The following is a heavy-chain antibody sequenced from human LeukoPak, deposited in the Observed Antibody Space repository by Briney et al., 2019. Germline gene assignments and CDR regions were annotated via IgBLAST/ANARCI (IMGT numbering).Heavy chain of an antibody. V-gene: IGHV3-33*01. Sequence: GGSLRFSGPASGFTFGTNGMHWVGQAPAKGLEWVAVIWYDGSNKYYADSVKGRFTISRDNSKNTLYLQMNSLRAEDTAVYYCATRVGYSSSWYPDYGMDVWGQGTTVTVSS. CDR1: GFTFGTNG. D-gene: IGHD6-13*01. CDR3: ATRVGYSSSWYPDYGMDV. J-gene: IGHJ6*02. CDR2: IWYDGSNK.